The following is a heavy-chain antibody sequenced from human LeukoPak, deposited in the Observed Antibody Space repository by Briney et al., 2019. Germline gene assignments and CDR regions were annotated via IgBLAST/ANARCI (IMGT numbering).Heavy chain of an antibody. CDR1: GFTFSTYW. V-gene: IGHV3-74*01. CDR2: IKSDGST. J-gene: IGHJ1*01. CDR3: ARAPSEIGGYYPEYFRH. D-gene: IGHD3-22*01. Sequence: GGSLRLSCAASGFTFSTYWMHWVRQAPGKGRVWVSRIKSDGSTNYADSGKGRFTISRDNANNTLSLQMNSLRPEDTGVYYCARAPSEIGGYYPEYFRHWGQGTLVTVSS.